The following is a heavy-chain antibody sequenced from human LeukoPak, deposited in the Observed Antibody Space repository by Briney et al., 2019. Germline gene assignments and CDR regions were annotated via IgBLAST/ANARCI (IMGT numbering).Heavy chain of an antibody. CDR2: INPNSGST. J-gene: IGHJ4*02. CDR1: GYTFTGYY. D-gene: IGHD6-19*01. V-gene: IGHV1-2*06. CDR3: ARVPISSGWSSGQSYYFDY. Sequence: ASVKVSCKASGYTFTGYYMHWVRQAPGQGLEWMGRINPNSGSTNYAQKFQGRVTMTRDTSISTAYMELSRLRSDDTAVYYCARVPISSGWSSGQSYYFDYWGQGTLVTVSS.